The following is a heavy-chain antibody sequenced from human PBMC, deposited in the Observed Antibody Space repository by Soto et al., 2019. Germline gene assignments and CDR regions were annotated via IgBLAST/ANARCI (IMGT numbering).Heavy chain of an antibody. CDR2: ISSSTTRI. V-gene: IGHV3-48*02. CDR1: GFTFSSYS. D-gene: IGHD6-13*01. CDR3: ARDLVSSSWPYFFDH. Sequence: GGSLRLSCAASGFTFSSYSMNWVRQAPGKGLEWVSYISSSTTRIYYADSVKGRFTISRDNAKNSLYLQMNRLRDEDTAVYYCARDLVSSSWPYFFDHWGQGTLVTVSS. J-gene: IGHJ4*02.